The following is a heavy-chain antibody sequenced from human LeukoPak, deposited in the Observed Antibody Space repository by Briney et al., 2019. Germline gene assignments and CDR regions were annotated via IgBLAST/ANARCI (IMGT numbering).Heavy chain of an antibody. CDR3: ARESRESKLANYFYDSSGFSNIDY. D-gene: IGHD3-22*01. V-gene: IGHV3-23*01. CDR1: GFTFNSYA. CDR2: INVSGDNT. J-gene: IGHJ4*02. Sequence: GGSLRLSYAASGFTFNSYAMSWVPQAPGKGLEWVSTINVSGDNTYYADSVKGRFTISRDNSKSTLYLQVSSLTAEGTAVYYCARESRESKLANYFYDSSGFSNIDYWGQGTLVTVSS.